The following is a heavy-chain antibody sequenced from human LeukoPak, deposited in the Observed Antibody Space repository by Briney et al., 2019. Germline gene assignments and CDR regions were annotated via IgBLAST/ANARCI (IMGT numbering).Heavy chain of an antibody. V-gene: IGHV4-30-2*01. Sequence: SETLSLTCTVSGGSISSGGYYWSWIRQPPGKGLEWIGYIYHSGSTYYNPSLKSRVTISVDTSKNQFSLKLSSVTAADTAVYYCARGAVLGDWFDPWGQGTLVTVSS. CDR1: GGSISSGGYY. D-gene: IGHD3-16*01. CDR3: ARGAVLGDWFDP. J-gene: IGHJ5*02. CDR2: IYHSGST.